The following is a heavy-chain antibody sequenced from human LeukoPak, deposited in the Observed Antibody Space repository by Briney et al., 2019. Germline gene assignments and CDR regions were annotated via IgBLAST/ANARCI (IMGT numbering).Heavy chain of an antibody. D-gene: IGHD6-13*01. Sequence: TGRSLRLSCAASGFTFSCSEMNWVRQAPGNGLEWVAYISSCSRTVYYADSMKGRFTNSRDNAKNSLYLQMNSLRAEDTAVYYCARDKKGAAAVDNWFDPWGQGTLVTVSS. CDR1: GFTFSCSE. V-gene: IGHV3-48*03. J-gene: IGHJ5*02. CDR3: ARDKKGAAAVDNWFDP. CDR2: ISSCSRTV.